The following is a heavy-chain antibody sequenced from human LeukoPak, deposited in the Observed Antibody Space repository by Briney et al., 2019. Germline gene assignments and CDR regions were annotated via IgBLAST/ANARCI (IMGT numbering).Heavy chain of an antibody. V-gene: IGHV4-34*01. CDR1: GGSFSGYY. J-gene: IGHJ5*02. CDR2: INHSGST. D-gene: IGHD5-18*01. Sequence: SETLSLTCAVYGGSFSGYYWSWIRQPPGKGLEWIGEINHSGSTNYNPSLKSRVTISVDTSKNQFSLKLSSVTAADTAVYYCARRLPWYSYGWSRGWFDPWGQGTLVTVSS. CDR3: ARRLPWYSYGWSRGWFDP.